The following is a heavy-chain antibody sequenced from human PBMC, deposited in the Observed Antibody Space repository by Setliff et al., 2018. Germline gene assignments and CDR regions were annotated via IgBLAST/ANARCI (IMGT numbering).Heavy chain of an antibody. CDR1: GLSYSNYW. V-gene: IGHV3-7*01. CDR2: INPHGSEK. D-gene: IGHD3-10*01. J-gene: IGHJ4*02. Sequence: GGSLRLSCTASGLSYSNYWVSWVRQAPGKGLEWLASINPHGSEKYYADSVKGRFTISRDNAKNSLSLQMNNMRTEDTAVYYCFGAGTCSYWGQGTLVTVSS. CDR3: FGAGTCSY.